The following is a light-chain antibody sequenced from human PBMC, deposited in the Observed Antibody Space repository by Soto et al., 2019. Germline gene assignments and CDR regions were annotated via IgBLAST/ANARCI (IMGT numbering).Light chain of an antibody. CDR2: WAS. Sequence: DXVMTQAPDSLGLPMGERATINCKSIQNILYKSKNKNYLAWYQQKPGQHPKLLIYWASTRESGVPDRFSGSGSGTDFTLTINGLQAEDVEVYFCQQYHTTPFTVGPG. CDR3: QQYHTTPFT. CDR1: QNILYKSKNKNY. J-gene: IGKJ3*01. V-gene: IGKV4-1*01.